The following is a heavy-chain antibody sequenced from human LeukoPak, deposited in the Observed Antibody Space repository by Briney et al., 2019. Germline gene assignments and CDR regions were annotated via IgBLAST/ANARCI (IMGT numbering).Heavy chain of an antibody. CDR3: AKGTFDWSFPLYFDC. D-gene: IGHD3-9*01. J-gene: IGHJ4*02. CDR2: ISGSGSST. CDR1: GFNFSIYG. V-gene: IGHV3-23*01. Sequence: GGSLRLSCATSGFNFSIYGMTWVRQAPGKGLEWVSSISGSGSSTYYADSVKGRFTISRDNSKNTLYLQMNSLRVGDTAVYYCAKGTFDWSFPLYFDCWGQGTLVTVSS.